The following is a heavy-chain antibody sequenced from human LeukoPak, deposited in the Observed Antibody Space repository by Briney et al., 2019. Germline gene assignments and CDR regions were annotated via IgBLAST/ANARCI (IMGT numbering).Heavy chain of an antibody. J-gene: IGHJ5*02. CDR3: ARERQQLERFDP. CDR2: IYYSGSI. Sequence: SQTLSLTCTVSGGSISSGGFYWSWIRQHPGTGLEWIGSIYYSGSIYYNPSLKSRVTISIDTSENQFSLRLSSVTAADTAVYYCARERQQLERFDPRGQGTLVTVSS. V-gene: IGHV4-31*03. CDR1: GGSISSGGFY. D-gene: IGHD6-13*01.